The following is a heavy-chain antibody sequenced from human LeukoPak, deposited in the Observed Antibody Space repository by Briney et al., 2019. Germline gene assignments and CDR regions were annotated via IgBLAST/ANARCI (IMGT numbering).Heavy chain of an antibody. Sequence: PGRSLRLSCAASGFTFSSYSMNWVRQAPGKGLEWVSSISSSSSYIYYADSVKGRFTISRDNAKNSLYLQMNSLRAEDTAVYYCARDIARITIFGVVRESDTKEAFDYWGQGTLVTVSS. CDR2: ISSSSSYI. CDR1: GFTFSSYS. J-gene: IGHJ4*02. V-gene: IGHV3-21*01. D-gene: IGHD3-3*01. CDR3: ARDIARITIFGVVRESDTKEAFDY.